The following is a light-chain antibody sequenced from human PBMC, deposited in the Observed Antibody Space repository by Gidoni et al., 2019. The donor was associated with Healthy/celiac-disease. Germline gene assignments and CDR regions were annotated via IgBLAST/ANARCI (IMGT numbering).Light chain of an antibody. CDR3: QQYYSTPGT. Sequence: DIVMTQSPDALAVYLGERATINCKSSPSVLYSSNNKNDLAWYQQKPGQPPKLLNYWASTRASGVPDRFSGSGSGTDFTLTISSLQAEDVAVYYCQQYYSTPGTFXQXTKVEIK. CDR2: WAS. J-gene: IGKJ1*01. V-gene: IGKV4-1*01. CDR1: PSVLYSSNNKND.